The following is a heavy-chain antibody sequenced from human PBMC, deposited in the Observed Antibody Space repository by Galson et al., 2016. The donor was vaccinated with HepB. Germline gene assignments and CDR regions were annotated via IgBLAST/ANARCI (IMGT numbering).Heavy chain of an antibody. J-gene: IGHJ4*02. V-gene: IGHV4-39*07. CDR1: AISSGDYY. CDR2: FSNSGDT. Sequence: SETLSLTCTVSAISSGDYYWAFIRQPPGKGLEWIGSFSNSGDTFYNPSLKSRVTMSRGTSKNQFSVSLSSVTAADTAVYFCARVSFRTLGYWGQGTLVTVSS. CDR3: ARVSFRTLGY.